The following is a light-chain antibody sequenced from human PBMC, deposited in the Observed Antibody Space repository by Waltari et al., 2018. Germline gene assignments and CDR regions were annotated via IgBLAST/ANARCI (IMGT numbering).Light chain of an antibody. V-gene: IGKV1-39*01. J-gene: IGKJ2*01. CDR3: QQSYTLPYT. Sequence: DIQMTQSPSSLSASVGDSVTIPCRASQTIYNSLNWYQHKPGKAPTILISDTSTLQSGVPSRFSGRGSGTEFTLTISRLQPEDFGTYYCQQSYTLPYTFGQGTKLDI. CDR2: DTS. CDR1: QTIYNS.